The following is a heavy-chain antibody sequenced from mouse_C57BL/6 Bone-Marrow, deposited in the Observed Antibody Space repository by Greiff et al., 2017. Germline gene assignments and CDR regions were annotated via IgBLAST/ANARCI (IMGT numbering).Heavy chain of an antibody. V-gene: IGHV1-81*01. CDR3: ATLGSTSYAMDY. D-gene: IGHD1-1*01. J-gene: IGHJ4*01. CDR1: GYTFTSYG. CDR2: IYPRSGNT. Sequence: QVQLQQSGAELARPGASVKMSCKASGYTFTSYGISWVKQRTGQGLEWIGEIYPRSGNTYYNEKFKGKATLTADKSSSTADMELRSLTSEDSAVYFCATLGSTSYAMDYWGQGTSVTVSS.